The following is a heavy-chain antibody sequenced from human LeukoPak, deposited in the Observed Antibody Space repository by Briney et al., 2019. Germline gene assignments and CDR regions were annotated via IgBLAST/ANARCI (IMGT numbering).Heavy chain of an antibody. CDR2: TIPIFGTA. J-gene: IGHJ4*02. D-gene: IGHD6-6*01. CDR3: ARDSGIAARPFDY. CDR1: GGTISSYA. V-gene: IGHV1-69*13. Sequence: SVKVSCKASGGTISSYAISWVRQAPGQGLEWMGGTIPIFGTANYAQKFQGRVTITADESTSTACMELSSLRSEDTAVYYCARDSGIAARPFDYWGQGTLVTVSS.